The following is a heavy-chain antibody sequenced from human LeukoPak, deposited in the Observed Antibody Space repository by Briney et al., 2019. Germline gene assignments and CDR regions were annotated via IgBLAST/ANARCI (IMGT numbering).Heavy chain of an antibody. CDR2: ISSGSSSI. CDR3: VRDPSVIGWELLGFDAFDI. Sequence: GGSLRLSCVASGFTFNTYTMNWVRQAPGKGLEWVSSISSGSSSIYYAESLKGRFTISRDNSKNSLYLQMNSLRAEDTAVYYCVRDPSVIGWELLGFDAFDIWGQGTMVTVSS. D-gene: IGHD1-26*01. J-gene: IGHJ3*02. CDR1: GFTFNTYT. V-gene: IGHV3-21*01.